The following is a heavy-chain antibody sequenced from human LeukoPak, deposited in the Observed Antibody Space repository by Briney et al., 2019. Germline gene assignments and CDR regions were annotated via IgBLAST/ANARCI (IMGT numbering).Heavy chain of an antibody. V-gene: IGHV3-33*06. D-gene: IGHD3-22*01. CDR1: GFTFSSYG. CDR3: AKDSKGYDSSGLDY. CDR2: IWYDGSNK. J-gene: IGHJ4*02. Sequence: GGSLGLSCAASGFTFSSYGMHWVRQAPGKGLEWVAVIWYDGSNKYYADSVKGRFTISRDNSKNTLYLQMNSLRAEDTAVYYCAKDSKGYDSSGLDYWGQGTLVTVSS.